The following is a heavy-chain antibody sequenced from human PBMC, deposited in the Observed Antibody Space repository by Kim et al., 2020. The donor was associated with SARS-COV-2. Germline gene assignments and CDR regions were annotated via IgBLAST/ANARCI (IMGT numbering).Heavy chain of an antibody. CDR1: GFTFSSYA. J-gene: IGHJ4*02. CDR2: IWYDGSNK. D-gene: IGHD3-16*01. V-gene: IGHV3-33*06. CDR3: AKDPSSRVFGVAHFDY. Sequence: GGSLRLSCAASGFTFSSYAMHWVRQAPGKGLEWVAVIWYDGSNKYYADSVKGRFTISRDNSKNTLYLQMNSLRAEDTAVYYCAKDPSSRVFGVAHFDYWGQGILVTVSS.